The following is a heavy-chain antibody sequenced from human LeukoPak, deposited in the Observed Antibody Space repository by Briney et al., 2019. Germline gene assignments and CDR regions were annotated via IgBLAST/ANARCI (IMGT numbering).Heavy chain of an antibody. D-gene: IGHD6-13*01. CDR3: ARDRAAAGYYYYYGMDV. CDR1: GDSVSSNSAA. CDR2: TYYRSKWYN. J-gene: IGHJ6*04. V-gene: IGHV6-1*01. Sequence: SQTLSLTCAISGDSVSSNSAAWNWIRQSPSRGLEWLGRTYYRSKWYNDYAVSVKSRITINPDTSKNQFSLQLNSVTPEDTAVHYCARDRAAAGYYYYYGMDVWGKGTTVTVSS.